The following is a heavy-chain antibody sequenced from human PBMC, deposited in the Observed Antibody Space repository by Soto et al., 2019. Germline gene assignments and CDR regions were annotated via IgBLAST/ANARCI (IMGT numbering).Heavy chain of an antibody. Sequence: SETLSLTCTVSGASVSSYYWSWIRQPPGKGLEWLGYILYTGNTNYNPSLKSRVTMSVDTSKNQVSLKLSAVTAADTAVYFCARAAYGSGSYYAPYYYYAMDVWGQGTTVTSP. D-gene: IGHD3-10*01. CDR1: GASVSSYY. J-gene: IGHJ6*02. CDR2: ILYTGNT. CDR3: ARAAYGSGSYYAPYYYYAMDV. V-gene: IGHV4-59*02.